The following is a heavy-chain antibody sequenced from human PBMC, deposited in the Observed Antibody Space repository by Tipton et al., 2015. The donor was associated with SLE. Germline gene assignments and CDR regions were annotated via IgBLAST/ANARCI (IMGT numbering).Heavy chain of an antibody. Sequence: GLVKPSETLSLTCTVSGASITNDNYFWGWIRQPPGKGLEWIGRIYYNGNTQYNPSPKSRVTLSVDTSNSQFSLKLTSVTAADTALYYCARHRQSVAGPYLFDHWGQGTLVTVSS. CDR3: ARHRQSVAGPYLFDH. CDR1: GASITNDNYF. J-gene: IGHJ4*02. CDR2: IYYNGNT. V-gene: IGHV4-39*07. D-gene: IGHD6-19*01.